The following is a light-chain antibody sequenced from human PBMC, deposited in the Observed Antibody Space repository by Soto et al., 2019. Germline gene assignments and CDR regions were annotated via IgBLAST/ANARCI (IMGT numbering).Light chain of an antibody. CDR2: GNN. Sequence: QSVLTQPPSVSGAPGQRVTISCTGRRSNIGAGYDVHWYQQLPGTAPKLLIYGNNNRPSGVPDRFSGSKSGTSASLAITGLQAEDEADYYCQSYDNSRSGYVFGTGTKLTVL. V-gene: IGLV1-40*01. CDR1: RSNIGAGYD. J-gene: IGLJ1*01. CDR3: QSYDNSRSGYV.